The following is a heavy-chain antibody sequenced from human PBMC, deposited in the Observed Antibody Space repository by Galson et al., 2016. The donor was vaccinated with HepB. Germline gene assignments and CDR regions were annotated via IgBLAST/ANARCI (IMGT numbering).Heavy chain of an antibody. CDR3: ARLLTGYFVY. Sequence: PALVNPTQTLTLTCTFSGFSPSARGLRVSWIRQPPGKALEWLARMDWDDDKFYSPSLKTRLTVSKDTSKKQVVLTQTNMDPVDTATYYCARLLTGYFVYWGQGTLVTVSS. D-gene: IGHD3-10*01. J-gene: IGHJ4*02. CDR2: MDWDDDK. V-gene: IGHV2-70*04. CDR1: GFSPSARGLR.